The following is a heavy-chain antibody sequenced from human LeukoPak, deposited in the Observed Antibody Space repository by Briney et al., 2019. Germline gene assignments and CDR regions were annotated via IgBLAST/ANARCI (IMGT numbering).Heavy chain of an antibody. Sequence: GASVRVSCKGSVDTFTAYYMNWVRQAPGQGVGLMGSINPNSGGTNYAQKFQGTLTITRDTSISTSCMELRRLKSDDTAVYYCPTVAPAGTIYFGQGTLVTVSS. V-gene: IGHV1-2*02. J-gene: IGHJ4*02. CDR1: VDTFTAYY. CDR2: INPNSGGT. CDR3: PTVAPAGTIY. D-gene: IGHD6-13*01.